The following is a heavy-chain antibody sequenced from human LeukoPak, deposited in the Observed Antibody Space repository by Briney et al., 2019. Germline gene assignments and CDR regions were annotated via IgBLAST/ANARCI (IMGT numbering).Heavy chain of an antibody. CDR3: AKVSMIVVAADAFDI. Sequence: PGGSLRLSCAASGFTFGSYGMHWVRQAPGKGLEWVAFIRYDGSNKYYADSVKGRFTISRDNSKNTLYLQMNSLRAEDTAVYYCAKVSMIVVAADAFDIWGQGTMVTVSS. J-gene: IGHJ3*02. CDR1: GFTFGSYG. D-gene: IGHD3-22*01. CDR2: IRYDGSNK. V-gene: IGHV3-30*02.